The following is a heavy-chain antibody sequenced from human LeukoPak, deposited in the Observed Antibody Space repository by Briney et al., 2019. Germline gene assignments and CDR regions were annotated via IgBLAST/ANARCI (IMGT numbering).Heavy chain of an antibody. Sequence: PGGSLRLSCAASGFTFSSYSMNWVRQPPGKGLEWVAFIRYDGSNKYYADSVKGRFTISRDNSKNTLYLQMNSLRAEDTAVYYCAKDRGGHSWEAFDIWGQGTMVTVSS. D-gene: IGHD1-26*01. CDR3: AKDRGGHSWEAFDI. CDR2: IRYDGSNK. J-gene: IGHJ3*02. V-gene: IGHV3-30*02. CDR1: GFTFSSYS.